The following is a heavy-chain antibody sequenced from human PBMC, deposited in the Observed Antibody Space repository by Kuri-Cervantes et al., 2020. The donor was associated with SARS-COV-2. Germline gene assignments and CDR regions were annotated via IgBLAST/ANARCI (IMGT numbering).Heavy chain of an antibody. J-gene: IGHJ5*02. CDR3: ARTTKDSSGYYSPVLEWPKLPQASLAFDP. CDR1: GGSFSDYS. CDR2: INHSGRA. V-gene: IGHV4-34*01. D-gene: IGHD3-22*01. Sequence: SETLSLTCAVYGGSFSDYSWSWIRQPPGKGLEWIGEINHSGRANYNPSLKSRVTISVDTSKNQFSLKLSSVTAADTAVYYCARTTKDSSGYYSPVLEWPKLPQASLAFDPWGQGTLVTVSS.